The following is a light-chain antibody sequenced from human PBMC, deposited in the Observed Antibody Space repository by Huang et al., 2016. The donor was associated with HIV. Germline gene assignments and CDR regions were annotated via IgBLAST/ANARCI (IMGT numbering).Light chain of an antibody. CDR2: WAS. V-gene: IGKV4-1*01. CDR1: QSVLYSSNNKNY. J-gene: IGKJ2*01. Sequence: DIVMTQSPDSLAVSLGERATINCKSSQSVLYSSNNKNYLAWYQQRPGQPPKRLIYWASTRESGVPDRFSGSGSGTDFTLTISSLQTEDVAVYYCQQYYTTPYTFGQGTKVEIK. CDR3: QQYYTTPYT.